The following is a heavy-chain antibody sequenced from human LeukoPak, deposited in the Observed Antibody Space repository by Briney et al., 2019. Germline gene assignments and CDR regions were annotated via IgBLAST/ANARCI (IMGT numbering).Heavy chain of an antibody. CDR1: GFTFNSYG. D-gene: IGHD3-10*01. J-gene: IGHJ4*02. CDR3: AKDPVTMVRGANLDY. Sequence: GGSLRLSCAASGFTFNSYGMTWVRQAPGKGLEWVSTISGSGESTYYADSVKGRFTLSRDNSKNTLYLQMNSLRAEDTAVYYCAKDPVTMVRGANLDYWGQGTLVTVSS. CDR2: ISGSGEST. V-gene: IGHV3-23*01.